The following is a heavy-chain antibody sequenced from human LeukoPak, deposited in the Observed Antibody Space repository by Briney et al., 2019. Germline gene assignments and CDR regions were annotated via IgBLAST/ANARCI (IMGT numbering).Heavy chain of an antibody. CDR2: VHYSGRG. J-gene: IGHJ6*02. CDR1: GDSISSYY. CDR3: ATAYSYGLDV. V-gene: IGHV4-59*01. Sequence: SETLSLTCTVSGDSISSYYWNWIRQPPGQGLEWIAYVHYSGRGNHNPSLKSRLSISLDTSKNQVSLKLNSVTAVDTAVYYCATAYSYGLDVWGQGTAVTVSS.